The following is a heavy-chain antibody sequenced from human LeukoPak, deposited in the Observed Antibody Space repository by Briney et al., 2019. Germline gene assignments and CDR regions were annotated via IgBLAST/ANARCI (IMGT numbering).Heavy chain of an antibody. D-gene: IGHD2-15*01. CDR1: GYTFTGYY. CDR3: ARDQYCSGGSCYSGGSTFDY. V-gene: IGHV1-2*02. J-gene: IGHJ4*02. CDR2: INPNSGGT. Sequence: ASVKVSCKASGYTFTGYYMHWVRQAPGQGLEWMGWINPNSGGTNYAQKFQGRVTMTRDTSISTAYMELSRLRSDDTAVYYCARDQYCSGGSCYSGGSTFDYWGQGTLVTVSS.